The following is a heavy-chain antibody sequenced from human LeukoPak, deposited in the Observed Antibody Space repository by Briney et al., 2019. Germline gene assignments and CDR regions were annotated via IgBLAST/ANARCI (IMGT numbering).Heavy chain of an antibody. CDR1: GGSISSGSYY. CDR2: IYTSGST. J-gene: IGHJ4*02. CDR3: ARTQTRFKQYCSITSCPIDDY. Sequence: PSQTLSLTCTVSGGSISSGSYYWSWIRQPGGKGVEWNARIYTSGSTNYNPSIKRRVAISVDTPKTQFSLKLSSVTAADTAVYYCARTQTRFKQYCSITSCPIDDYWGQGTLVTVSS. V-gene: IGHV4-61*02. D-gene: IGHD2-2*01.